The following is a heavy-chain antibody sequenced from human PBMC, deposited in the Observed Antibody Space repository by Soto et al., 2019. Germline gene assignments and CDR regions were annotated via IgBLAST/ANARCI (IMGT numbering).Heavy chain of an antibody. CDR3: ARVFGFGGMDV. D-gene: IGHD3-10*01. Sequence: QVQLQESGPGLVKPSQTLSLTWTVSGGSISSGGYYWSWIRQHPGKGREWIGYIYYSGSTYYNPSLKSRVTISVDTSKNQISLKLSSVTAADTAVYYCARVFGFGGMDVWGQGTTVTVSS. CDR2: IYYSGST. CDR1: GGSISSGGYY. V-gene: IGHV4-31*02. J-gene: IGHJ6*02.